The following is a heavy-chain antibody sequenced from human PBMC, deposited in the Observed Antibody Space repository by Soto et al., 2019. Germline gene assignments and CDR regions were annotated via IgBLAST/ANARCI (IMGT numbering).Heavy chain of an antibody. Sequence: QLQLQESGSGLVKPSQTLSLTCAVSGGSISSGGYSWSWIRQPPGKGLEWIGYIYHSGSTYYNPSLKSRVTISVDRSKNQFSLKLSSVTAADTAVYYCAGTVGGSFVPFDYWGQGTLVTVSS. CDR2: IYHSGST. V-gene: IGHV4-30-2*01. D-gene: IGHD1-26*01. CDR3: AGTVGGSFVPFDY. J-gene: IGHJ4*02. CDR1: GGSISSGGYS.